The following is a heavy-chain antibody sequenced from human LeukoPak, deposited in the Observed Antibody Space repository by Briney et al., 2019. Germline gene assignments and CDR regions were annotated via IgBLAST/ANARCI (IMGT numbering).Heavy chain of an antibody. J-gene: IGHJ4*02. CDR3: ARDFRSPNYDFWSGYRGLQYYFDY. CDR2: ISAYNGNT. Sequence: GASVKVSCEASGYTFTSYGISWVRQAPGQGLEWMGWISAYNGNTNYAQKLQGRVTMTTDTSTSTAYMELRSLRSDDTAVYYCARDFRSPNYDFWSGYRGLQYYFDYWGQGTLVTVSS. CDR1: GYTFTSYG. D-gene: IGHD3-3*01. V-gene: IGHV1-18*01.